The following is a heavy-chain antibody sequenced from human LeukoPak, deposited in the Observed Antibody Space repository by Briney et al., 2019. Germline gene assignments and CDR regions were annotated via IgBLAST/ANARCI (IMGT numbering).Heavy chain of an antibody. CDR3: ARGLKVLRYFDWSHPFDY. CDR1: GYSISSGYY. CDR2: INHSGST. J-gene: IGHJ4*02. V-gene: IGHV4-38-2*02. Sequence: PSETLSLTCTVSGYSISSGYYWGWIRQPPGKGLEWIGEINHSGSTNYNPSLKSRVTISVDTSKNQFSLKLSSVTAADTAVYYCARGLKVLRYFDWSHPFDYWGQGTLVTVSS. D-gene: IGHD3-9*01.